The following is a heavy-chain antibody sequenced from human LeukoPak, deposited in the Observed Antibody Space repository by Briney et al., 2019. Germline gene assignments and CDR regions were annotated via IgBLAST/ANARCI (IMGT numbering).Heavy chain of an antibody. V-gene: IGHV4-61*01. CDR2: IYYSGST. CDR1: GGSVSSGSYY. J-gene: IGHJ5*02. CDR3: ARGLRFLEWLRQGNWFDP. Sequence: PSETLSLTCTVSGGSVSSGSYYWSWIRQPPGKGLEWIGYIYYSGSTNYNPSLKSRVTISVDTSKNQFSLKLSSVTAADTAVYYCARGLRFLEWLRQGNWFDPWGQGTLVTVSS. D-gene: IGHD3-3*01.